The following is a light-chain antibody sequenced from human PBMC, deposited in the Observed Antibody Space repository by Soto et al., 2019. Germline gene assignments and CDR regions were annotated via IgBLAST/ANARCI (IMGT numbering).Light chain of an antibody. CDR3: QQRSNWPGT. CDR2: DAS. Sequence: EIVMTQSPGTLSLSPGERATLSCRASQSVSSSYLAWYQQKPGQAPRLLIYDASNRATGIPARFSGSGSGTDFTLTISSLEPEDFAVYYCQQRSNWPGTFGRGTRLENK. J-gene: IGKJ5*01. CDR1: QSVSSSY. V-gene: IGKV3-11*01.